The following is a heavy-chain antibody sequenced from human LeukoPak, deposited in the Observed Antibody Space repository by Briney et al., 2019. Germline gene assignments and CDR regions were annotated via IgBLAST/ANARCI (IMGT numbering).Heavy chain of an antibody. J-gene: IGHJ6*03. CDR2: MNPNSGNT. CDR3: ARGERYYDFWSGYYTGIGSCYYYYMVV. CDR1: GYTFTSYD. V-gene: IGHV1-8*01. Sequence: ASVKVSCKASGYTFTSYDINWVRQATGQGLEWMGWMNPNSGNTGYAQKFQGRVTMTRNTSISTAYMELSSLRSEDTAVYYCARGERYYDFWSGYYTGIGSCYYYYMVVWGKGTTVSVCS. D-gene: IGHD3-3*01.